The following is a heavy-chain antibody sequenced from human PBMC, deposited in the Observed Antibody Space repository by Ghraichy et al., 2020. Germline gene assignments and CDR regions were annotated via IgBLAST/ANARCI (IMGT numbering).Heavy chain of an antibody. CDR3: AKHANWNSGNYFDY. CDR2: ISGDGGGT. J-gene: IGHJ4*02. CDR1: GSTFSSYA. D-gene: IGHD1-7*01. V-gene: IGHV3-23*01. Sequence: LTCAASGSTFSSYALSWVRQAPGKGLEWVSVISGDGGGTNYADPVKGRFTISRDNSKNTLYLQMNSLRAEDTAVYYCAKHANWNSGNYFDYWGQGTLITVSS.